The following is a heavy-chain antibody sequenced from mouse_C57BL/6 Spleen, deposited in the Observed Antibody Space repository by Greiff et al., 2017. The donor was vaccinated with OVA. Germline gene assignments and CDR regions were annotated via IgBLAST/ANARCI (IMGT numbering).Heavy chain of an antibody. CDR2: IYPGDGDT. D-gene: IGHD1-1*01. CDR1: GYAFSSSW. CDR3: AANYYGSSYGYFDV. Sequence: QVQLQQSGPELVKPGASVKISCKASGYAFSSSWLNWVKQRPGKGLEWIGRIYPGDGDTNYNGKFKGKATLTADKASSTAYMQLSSLTSEDSAVYFCAANYYGSSYGYFDVWGTGTPVTVSS. V-gene: IGHV1-82*01. J-gene: IGHJ1*03.